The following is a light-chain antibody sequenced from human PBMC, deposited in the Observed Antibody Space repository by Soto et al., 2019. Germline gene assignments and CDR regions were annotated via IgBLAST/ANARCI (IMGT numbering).Light chain of an antibody. CDR2: DAS. CDR3: QHVNVYTPT. J-gene: IGKJ4*01. CDR1: QGISSY. V-gene: IGKV1-9*01. Sequence: IQLPQSPSSLSASVGDRVTITCRATQGISSYLGWYQQKPGKAPNLLIYDASTLHSGVPSRFSGGGSGTDFTLTISSLKPEDFATYYCQHVNVYTPTFGGGTKVDIK.